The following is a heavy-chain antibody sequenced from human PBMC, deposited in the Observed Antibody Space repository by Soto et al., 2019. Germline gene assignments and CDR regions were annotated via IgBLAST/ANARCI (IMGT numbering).Heavy chain of an antibody. Sequence: PSETLSLTCAVSGYSISSSNWWGWIRQPPGKGPEWIGYIYYSGTTYYNPSLKSRVTMSVDTSKNQFSLKLTSVTAVDTAVYYCARGINYYDSGDDAFDIWGKGKMVTVSS. D-gene: IGHD3-10*01. V-gene: IGHV4-28*03. CDR2: IYYSGTT. CDR3: ARGINYYDSGDDAFDI. CDR1: GYSISSSNW. J-gene: IGHJ3*02.